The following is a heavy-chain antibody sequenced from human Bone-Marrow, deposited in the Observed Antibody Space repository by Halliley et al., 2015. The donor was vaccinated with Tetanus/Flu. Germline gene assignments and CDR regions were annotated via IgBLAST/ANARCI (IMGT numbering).Heavy chain of an antibody. CDR3: ARGRGYDSRGRAYYFDY. V-gene: IGHV4-59*09. Sequence: KSNPSLKSRVVISADTSKNQLCRRLTSASAADTAVYYCARGRGYDSRGRAYYFDYWGQGILVTVSS. D-gene: IGHD3-22*01. J-gene: IGHJ4*02.